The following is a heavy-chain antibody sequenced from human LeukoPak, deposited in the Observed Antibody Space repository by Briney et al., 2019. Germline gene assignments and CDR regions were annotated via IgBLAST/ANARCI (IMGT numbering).Heavy chain of an antibody. CDR1: GGSISSYY. CDR3: ARVPRSYYYYYYMDV. CDR2: IYYSGST. J-gene: IGHJ6*03. V-gene: IGHV4-59*01. Sequence: PSETLSLTCTVSGGSISSYYWSWLRQPPGKGLEWIGYIYYSGSTNYNPSLKSRVTISADTSKNQFSLKLSSVTAADTAVYYCARVPRSYYYYYYMDVWGKGTTVTVSS.